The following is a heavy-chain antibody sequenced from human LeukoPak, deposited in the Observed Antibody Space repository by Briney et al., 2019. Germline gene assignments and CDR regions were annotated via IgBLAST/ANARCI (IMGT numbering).Heavy chain of an antibody. D-gene: IGHD2-2*01. CDR1: GFSFSSYS. V-gene: IGHV3-21*05. Sequence: GGSLRLSCAASGFSFSSYSMNWVRQAPGKGLEWISYISTSSGFISYADSVKGRFTISRDNAKNSLYLQMNGLRAEDTAVYYCARGAFNTSPDYWGQGILVTVSS. J-gene: IGHJ4*02. CDR2: ISTSSGFI. CDR3: ARGAFNTSPDY.